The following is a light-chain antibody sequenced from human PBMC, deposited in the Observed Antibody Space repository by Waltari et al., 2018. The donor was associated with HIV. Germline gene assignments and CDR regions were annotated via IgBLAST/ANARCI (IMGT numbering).Light chain of an antibody. V-gene: IGLV2-8*01. CDR2: EVT. CDR3: SSFAPTNKFYVL. CDR1: SSDIGGYNY. Sequence: QSTLTPPPSASGSPGQSVTISFTATSSDIGGYNYVSCYQQHPGKAPKLIMTEVTKRPSGVPDRFSGSKSGNTASLTVSGLQADDEALYYCSSFAPTNKFYVLFGGGTTLTVL. J-gene: IGLJ2*01.